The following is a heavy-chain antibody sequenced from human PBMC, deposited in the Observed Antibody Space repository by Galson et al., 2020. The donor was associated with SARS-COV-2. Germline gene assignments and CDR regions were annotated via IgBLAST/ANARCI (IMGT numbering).Heavy chain of an antibody. Sequence: GGSLRLSCAASGFTFDDYAMHWVRQAPGKGLEWVSGISWNSGSIGYADSVKGRFTISRDNAKNSLYLQMNSLRAEDTALYYCATDTIRGPYYDMDVWGKGTTVTVSS. CDR3: ATDTIRGPYYDMDV. CDR1: GFTFDDYA. CDR2: ISWNSGSI. J-gene: IGHJ6*03. D-gene: IGHD3-10*01. V-gene: IGHV3-9*01.